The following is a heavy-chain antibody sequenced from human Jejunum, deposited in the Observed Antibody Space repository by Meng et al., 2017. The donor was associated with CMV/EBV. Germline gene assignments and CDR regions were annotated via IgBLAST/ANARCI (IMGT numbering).Heavy chain of an antibody. D-gene: IGHD6-19*01. J-gene: IGHJ4*02. CDR1: GGSISSGDSY. Sequence: VQLQESGPGLVEPSQTLPLTCSCSGGSISSGDSYWSWIRQPPGKGLEWFGHIYYSGSTFYNPSLKRRVIISIGTSKNQFSLNLRSVTAADTAVYYCARVSSGWDYFDYWGQGTLVTVS. CDR2: IYYSGST. V-gene: IGHV4-30-4*01. CDR3: ARVSSGWDYFDY.